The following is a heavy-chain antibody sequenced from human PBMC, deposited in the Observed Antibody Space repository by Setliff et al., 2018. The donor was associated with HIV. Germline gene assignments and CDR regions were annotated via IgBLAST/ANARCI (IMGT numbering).Heavy chain of an antibody. CDR1: GYRFIDYY. CDR3: ARGKGVGGVVITGGLDV. Sequence: SVKVSCKASGYRFIDYYMHWLRQAPGQGLEWMGGIIPIFGTTNYAQKFQGRVTITADESTSTAYMELSSLRSEDTAVYYCARGKGVGGVVITGGLDVWGKGTTVTVSS. D-gene: IGHD3-10*01. J-gene: IGHJ6*04. CDR2: IIPIFGTT. V-gene: IGHV1-69*13.